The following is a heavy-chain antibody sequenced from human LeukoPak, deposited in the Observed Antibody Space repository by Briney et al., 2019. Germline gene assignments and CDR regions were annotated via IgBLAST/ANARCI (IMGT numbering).Heavy chain of an antibody. V-gene: IGHV1-2*02. CDR1: GYTFTGYY. CDR3: ATSTTRDVYYYSYGMDV. D-gene: IGHD1-14*01. CDR2: INPNSGGT. Sequence: ASVKVSCKASGYTFTGYYMHWVRQAPGQGLEWMGWINPNSGGTNYAQKFRGRVTMTRDTSISTAYMELSRRRSDDTAVYYCATSTTRDVYYYSYGMDVWGQGTTVTASS. J-gene: IGHJ6*02.